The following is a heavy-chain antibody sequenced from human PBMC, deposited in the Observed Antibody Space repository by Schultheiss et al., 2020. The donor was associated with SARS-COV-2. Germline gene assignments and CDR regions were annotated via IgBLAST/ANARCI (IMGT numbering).Heavy chain of an antibody. CDR2: ISYDGSNK. J-gene: IGHJ6*02. D-gene: IGHD6-25*01. Sequence: GGSLRLSCAASGFTFSSYGMHWVRQAPGKGLEWVAVISYDGSNKYYADSVKGRFTISRDNAKNSLYLQMNSLRADDTAVYYCAKDVARLRDYYYYGMDVWGQGTTVTVSS. CDR1: GFTFSSYG. CDR3: AKDVARLRDYYYYGMDV. V-gene: IGHV3-30*18.